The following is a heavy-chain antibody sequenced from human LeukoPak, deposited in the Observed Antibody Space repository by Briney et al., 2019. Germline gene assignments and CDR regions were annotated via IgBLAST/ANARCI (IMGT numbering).Heavy chain of an antibody. CDR1: GYTFTSYG. V-gene: IGHV1-18*01. J-gene: IGHJ6*02. Sequence: GASVKVSCKASGYTFTSYGISWVRQAPGQGLEWMGWISAYNGNTNYAQKLQGRVTMTTDTSTSTAYMELSSLRSEDTAVYYCARGDIVVVVAARCSYGMDVWGQGTTVTVSS. D-gene: IGHD2-15*01. CDR2: ISAYNGNT. CDR3: ARGDIVVVVAARCSYGMDV.